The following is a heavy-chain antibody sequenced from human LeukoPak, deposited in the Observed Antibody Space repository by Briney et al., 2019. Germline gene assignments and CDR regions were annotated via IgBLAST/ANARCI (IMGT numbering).Heavy chain of an antibody. Sequence: GGSLRLSCAASGFTVSSTYMSWVRQAPGKGLEWVSVIYSGGSTYYADSVKGRFTISRDNSKNTLYLQMNSLRAEDTAVYYCAKDLVGWQPSHDAFDIWGQGTMVTVS. D-gene: IGHD6-19*01. CDR1: GFTVSSTY. V-gene: IGHV3-53*01. CDR2: IYSGGST. J-gene: IGHJ3*02. CDR3: AKDLVGWQPSHDAFDI.